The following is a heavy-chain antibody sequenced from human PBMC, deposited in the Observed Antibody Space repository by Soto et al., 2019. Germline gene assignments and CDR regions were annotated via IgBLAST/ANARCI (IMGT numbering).Heavy chain of an antibody. Sequence: PSETLSLTCTVSGGSISSGDYYWSWIRQPPGKGLEWIGYIYYSGSTYYNPSLKSRVTISVDTSKNQFSLKLSSVTAADTAVYYCARGPYYDILTGFNPWGQGTLVTVSS. D-gene: IGHD3-9*01. CDR1: GGSISSGDYY. CDR2: IYYSGST. J-gene: IGHJ5*02. V-gene: IGHV4-30-4*01. CDR3: ARGPYYDILTGFNP.